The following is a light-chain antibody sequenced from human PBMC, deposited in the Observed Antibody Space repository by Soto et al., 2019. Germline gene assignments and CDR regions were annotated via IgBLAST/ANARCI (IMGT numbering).Light chain of an antibody. CDR1: QSVTSNY. Sequence: EVVMTQSPATLSVSPGEGATLSCRASQSVTSNYLAWYQQKPGKAPRLLIHGISNRATGVPDRFSGSGSGTDFTPTISRLEPEDFEVYYCQQYTAWPLTFGQGTKVDIK. J-gene: IGKJ1*01. CDR2: GIS. V-gene: IGKV3-20*01. CDR3: QQYTAWPLT.